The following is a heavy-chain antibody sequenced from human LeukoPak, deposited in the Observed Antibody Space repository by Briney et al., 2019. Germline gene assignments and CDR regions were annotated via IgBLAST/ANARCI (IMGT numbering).Heavy chain of an antibody. Sequence: ASVKVSCKASGYTFTSYGISWVRQAPGQGLEWMGWISAYNGNTNYAQKLQGRVTMTTDTSTSTAYMELRSLRSDDTAVYYCARCGYYDILTGYLDMWFDPWGQGTLVTVSP. CDR1: GYTFTSYG. CDR2: ISAYNGNT. D-gene: IGHD3-9*01. CDR3: ARCGYYDILTGYLDMWFDP. J-gene: IGHJ5*02. V-gene: IGHV1-18*01.